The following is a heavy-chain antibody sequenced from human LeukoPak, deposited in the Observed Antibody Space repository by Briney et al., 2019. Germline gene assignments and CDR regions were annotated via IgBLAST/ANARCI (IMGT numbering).Heavy chain of an antibody. CDR1: GFTFSTYE. D-gene: IGHD1/OR15-1a*01. J-gene: IGHJ6*03. CDR2: IYSGGTT. CDR3: ARDGYGNNYMDV. V-gene: IGHV3-53*01. Sequence: SLRLSCAASGFTFSTYEVNWVRQAPGKGLEWVSVIYSGGTTYYADSVKGRFTISRDNSKNTLSLQMDNLRAEDTAVYYCARDGYGNNYMDVWGKGTTVTVSS.